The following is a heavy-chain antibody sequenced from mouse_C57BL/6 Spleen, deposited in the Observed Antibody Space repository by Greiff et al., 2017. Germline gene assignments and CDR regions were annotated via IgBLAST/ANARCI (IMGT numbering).Heavy chain of an antibody. J-gene: IGHJ2*01. CDR2: IDPSDSET. Sequence: QVQLQQPGAELVRPGSSVKLSCKASGYTFTSYWMHWVKQRPIQGLEWIGNIDPSDSETHYNQKFKDKATLTVDKSSSTAYMQLSSLTSEDSAVYYCARWGQLRPDYWGQGTTLTVSS. V-gene: IGHV1-52*01. CDR3: ARWGQLRPDY. CDR1: GYTFTSYW. D-gene: IGHD3-2*02.